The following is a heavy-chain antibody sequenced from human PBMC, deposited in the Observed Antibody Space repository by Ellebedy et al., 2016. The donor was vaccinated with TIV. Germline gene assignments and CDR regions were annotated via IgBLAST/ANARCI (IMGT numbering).Heavy chain of an antibody. CDR3: TRDDGGRLFDY. D-gene: IGHD4-23*01. Sequence: PGGSLRLSCTASGFTFGDYAMSWVRQAPGKGLEWVGFIRSKAYGGTTEYAASVKGRFTISRDDSKSIAYLQMNSLKTEDTAVYYCTRDDGGRLFDYWGQGTLVTVSS. CDR2: IRSKAYGGTT. CDR1: GFTFGDYA. V-gene: IGHV3-49*04. J-gene: IGHJ4*02.